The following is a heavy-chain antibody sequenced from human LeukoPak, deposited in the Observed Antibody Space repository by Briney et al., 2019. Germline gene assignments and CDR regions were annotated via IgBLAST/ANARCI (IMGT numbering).Heavy chain of an antibody. Sequence: GGSLRLSCAASGFTFSSYAMSWVRQAPGEGLEWVSAISGSGGSTYYADSVKGRFTISRDNSKNTLYLQMNSLRAEDTAVYYCAKDNEYSSGWIPWGQGTLVTVSS. CDR1: GFTFSSYA. CDR3: AKDNEYSSGWIP. V-gene: IGHV3-23*01. D-gene: IGHD6-19*01. J-gene: IGHJ4*02. CDR2: ISGSGGST.